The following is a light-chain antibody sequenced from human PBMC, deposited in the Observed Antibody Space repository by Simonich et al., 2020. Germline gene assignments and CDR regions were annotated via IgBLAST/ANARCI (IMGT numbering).Light chain of an antibody. J-gene: IGLJ2*01. CDR3: SSYTSSSTVV. CDR2: DVS. V-gene: IGLV2-14*03. CDR1: SSDVGGYNY. Sequence: QSALTQPASVSGSPGQSITISCTGTSSDVGGYNYFSWYQQHPGKAPKTMIYDVSNRPQGVSNRFSGSKAGNTASLTISGLQAEDEADYYCSSYTSSSTVVFGGGTKLTVL.